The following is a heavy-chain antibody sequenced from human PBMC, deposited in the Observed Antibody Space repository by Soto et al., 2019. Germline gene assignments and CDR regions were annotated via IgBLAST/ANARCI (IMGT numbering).Heavy chain of an antibody. J-gene: IGHJ4*02. Sequence: LRKTLSLTCAVSGGSFTSNNWWTWVRQPPGQGLEWIGEIYRTGSTNYNPSLKSRVTISLDKSENQFSLKVTSLTAADTAVYYCESRDPGTSVDYWGQGNLVTVSS. V-gene: IGHV4-4*03. CDR2: IYRTGST. CDR3: ESRDPGTSVDY. CDR1: GGSFTSNNW. D-gene: IGHD1-7*01.